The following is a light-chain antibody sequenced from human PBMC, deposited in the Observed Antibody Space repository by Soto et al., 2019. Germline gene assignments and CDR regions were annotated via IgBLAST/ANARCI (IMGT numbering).Light chain of an antibody. CDR1: QSVLYSSNNKNY. Sequence: DIVMTQSPDSLAVSLGERVTINYKSSQSVLYSSNNKNYLAWYQQKPGQPPKLLIYWASTRESGVPDRFSGSGSGTDFTLTISSLQAEDVAVYYCQQYYNTPLTFGGGTKVDIK. J-gene: IGKJ4*01. CDR2: WAS. V-gene: IGKV4-1*01. CDR3: QQYYNTPLT.